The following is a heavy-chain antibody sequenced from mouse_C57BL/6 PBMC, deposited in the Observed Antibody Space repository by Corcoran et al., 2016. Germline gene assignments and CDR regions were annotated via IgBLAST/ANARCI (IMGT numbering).Heavy chain of an antibody. J-gene: IGHJ1*03. V-gene: IGHV9-3*01. CDR2: INTYSGVP. CDR1: GYTFTTYG. D-gene: IGHD2-1*01. CDR3: ASGGNYWYFDV. Sequence: QIQLVQSGPELKKPGETVKISCKASGYTFTTYGMSWVKQAPGKGLKWMGWINTYSGVPTYADDFKGRFAFSLETSASTAYLQINNLKNEDTATYCCASGGNYWYFDVWGTGTTVTVSS.